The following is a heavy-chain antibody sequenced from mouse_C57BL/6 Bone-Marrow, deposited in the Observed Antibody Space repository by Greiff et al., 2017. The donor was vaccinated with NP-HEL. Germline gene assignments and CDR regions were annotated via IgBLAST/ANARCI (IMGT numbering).Heavy chain of an antibody. CDR3: AREGVYYDLYWYFDV. J-gene: IGHJ1*03. D-gene: IGHD2-4*01. Sequence: EVKLVESGGGLVKPGGSLKLSCAASGFTFSSYAMSWVRQTPEKRLEWVATISDGGSYTYYPDNVKGRFTISRDNAKNNLYLQMSHLKSEDTAMYYCAREGVYYDLYWYFDVWGTGTTVTVSS. CDR1: GFTFSSYA. V-gene: IGHV5-4*01. CDR2: ISDGGSYT.